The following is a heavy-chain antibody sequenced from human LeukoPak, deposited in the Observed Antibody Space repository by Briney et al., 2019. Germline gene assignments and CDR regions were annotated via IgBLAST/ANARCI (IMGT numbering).Heavy chain of an antibody. J-gene: IGHJ5*02. Sequence: SETLSLTCTVSGGSVSNYYWSWIRQPPGKGLEWIGYIYSSGSAIYNPSLRSRVTISVDTSKNQFSLKLSSVTAADTAVYYCARQMPSSGWYHGWFDPWGQGTLVTVSS. CDR1: GGSVSNYY. CDR3: ARQMPSSGWYHGWFDP. V-gene: IGHV4-59*08. D-gene: IGHD6-19*01. CDR2: IYSSGSA.